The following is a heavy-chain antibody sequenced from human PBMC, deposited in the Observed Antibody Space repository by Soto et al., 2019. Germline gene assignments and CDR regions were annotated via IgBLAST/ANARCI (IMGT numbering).Heavy chain of an antibody. D-gene: IGHD2-21*01. J-gene: IGHJ3*01. CDR3: APTTRLQPRSDGDRRDAFHV. CDR1: GFSLRASGFG. CDR2: IYWDDQK. Sequence: QITLKESGPTLVKPTQTLTLACTFSGFSLRASGFGVGWIRQPPGKAPEWLAVIYWDDQKRYSPSLESRLTVTKDTTRPPVVPTMTNLPPLDTGTYFCAPTTRLQPRSDGDRRDAFHVWGQGTTVTVS. V-gene: IGHV2-5*02.